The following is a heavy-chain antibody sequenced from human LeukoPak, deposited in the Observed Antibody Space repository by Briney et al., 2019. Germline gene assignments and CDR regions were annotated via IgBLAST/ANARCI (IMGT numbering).Heavy chain of an antibody. CDR1: GDSFSGYY. Sequence: SETLSLTCAVYGDSFSGYYRGWIRQPPGKGLEWIGEINHSGSTNYNPSLKSRVTISVDTSKNQFSLKLSPVTAADTAVYYCARAPRYYGSGSSTYYYYMDVWGKGTTVTISS. CDR3: ARAPRYYGSGSSTYYYYMDV. CDR2: INHSGST. V-gene: IGHV4-34*01. J-gene: IGHJ6*03. D-gene: IGHD3-10*01.